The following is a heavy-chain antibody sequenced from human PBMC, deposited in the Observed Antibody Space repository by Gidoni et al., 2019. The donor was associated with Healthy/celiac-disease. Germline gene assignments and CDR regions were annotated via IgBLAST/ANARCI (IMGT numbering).Heavy chain of an antibody. CDR1: GGSISSSSYY. J-gene: IGHJ3*02. D-gene: IGHD3-22*01. Sequence: QLQLQESGPGLVKPSETLSLTCTVSGGSISSSSYYWGWIRQPPGKGLEWIGSIYYSGSTYYNPSLKSRVTISVDTSKNQFSLKLSSVTAADTAVYYCARHGAMIVVENAFDIWGQGTMVNVSS. V-gene: IGHV4-39*01. CDR3: ARHGAMIVVENAFDI. CDR2: IYYSGST.